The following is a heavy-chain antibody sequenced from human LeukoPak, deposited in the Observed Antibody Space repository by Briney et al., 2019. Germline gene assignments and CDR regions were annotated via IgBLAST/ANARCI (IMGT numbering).Heavy chain of an antibody. CDR2: IIPIFGTA. CDR1: GYTFTSYA. V-gene: IGHV1-69*06. Sequence: ASVKVSCKASGYTFTSYAISWVRQAPGQGLEWMGGIIPIFGTANYAQKFQGRVTITADKSTSTAYMELSSLRSEDTAVYYCARGAPGTTGDYYYMDVWGKGTTVTVSS. D-gene: IGHD1-14*01. CDR3: ARGAPGTTGDYYYMDV. J-gene: IGHJ6*03.